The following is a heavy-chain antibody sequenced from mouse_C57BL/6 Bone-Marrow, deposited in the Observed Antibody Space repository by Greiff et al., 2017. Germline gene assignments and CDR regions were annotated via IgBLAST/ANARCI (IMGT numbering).Heavy chain of an antibody. CDR3: ARAPGSNYDAMDY. CDR1: GYTFTDYY. V-gene: IGHV1-19*01. D-gene: IGHD2-5*01. J-gene: IGHJ4*01. Sequence: EVKLQESGPVLVKPGASVKMSCKASGYTFTDYYMNWVKQSHGKSLEWIGVINPYNGGTSYNQKFKGKATLTVDKSSSTAYMELNSLTSEDSAVYYCARAPGSNYDAMDYWGQGTSVTVSS. CDR2: INPYNGGT.